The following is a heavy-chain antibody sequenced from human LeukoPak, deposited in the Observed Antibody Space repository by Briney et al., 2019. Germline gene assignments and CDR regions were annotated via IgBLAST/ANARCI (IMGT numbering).Heavy chain of an antibody. Sequence: ASVKVSCKASGYTFTGYYMHRVRQAPGQGLEWMGWINPNSGGTNYAQKFQGRVTMTRDTSISTAYMELSSLRSEDTAVYYCASNVDTAMVSTPNDYWGQGTLVTVSS. CDR1: GYTFTGYY. J-gene: IGHJ4*02. CDR3: ASNVDTAMVSTPNDY. D-gene: IGHD5-18*01. V-gene: IGHV1-2*02. CDR2: INPNSGGT.